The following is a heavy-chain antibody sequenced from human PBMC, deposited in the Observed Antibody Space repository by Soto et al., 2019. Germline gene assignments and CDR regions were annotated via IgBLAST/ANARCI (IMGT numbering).Heavy chain of an antibody. Sequence: EVQLVESGGGLVQPGESLRLSCAASGFTFSNFWMSWVRQSPGKGLEWVANVNQDGSERFYVDSVKGRFTSSRDNAKNSLFLQMDHLRAEDTAIYYCVRDGGRDCSSTSCYFVFDPWGQGALVTVSS. D-gene: IGHD2-2*01. V-gene: IGHV3-7*01. CDR3: VRDGGRDCSSTSCYFVFDP. CDR2: VNQDGSER. J-gene: IGHJ5*02. CDR1: GFTFSNFW.